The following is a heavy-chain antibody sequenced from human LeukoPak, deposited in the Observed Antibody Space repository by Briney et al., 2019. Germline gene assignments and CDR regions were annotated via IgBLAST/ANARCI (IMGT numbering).Heavy chain of an antibody. CDR3: ARDYRASSIVVVPAASYNWFDP. CDR2: IIPILGIA. Sequence: LVKVSCKASGGTFSSYTISWVRQAPGQGLEWMGRIIPILGIANYAQKFQCRVTITADKSTSTAYMELSSLRSEDTAVYYCARDYRASSIVVVPAASYNWFDPWGQGTLVTVSS. V-gene: IGHV1-69*04. J-gene: IGHJ5*02. CDR1: GGTFSSYT. D-gene: IGHD2-2*01.